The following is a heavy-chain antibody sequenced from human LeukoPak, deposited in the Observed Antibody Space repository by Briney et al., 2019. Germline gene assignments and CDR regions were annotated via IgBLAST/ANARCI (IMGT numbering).Heavy chain of an antibody. CDR1: GFTFSRFW. CDR2: IKQDGSEQ. J-gene: IGHJ5*02. D-gene: IGHD4-23*01. Sequence: GALRLFCAGSGFTFSRFWVRLGRQAPGEGVEWVANIKQDGSEQYYVDSVKGRFTISRDNAKSPLYLQMSSLRAEDTAVYYCGRWRTTFDPWGQGTLVTVSS. CDR3: GRWRTTFDP. V-gene: IGHV3-7*01.